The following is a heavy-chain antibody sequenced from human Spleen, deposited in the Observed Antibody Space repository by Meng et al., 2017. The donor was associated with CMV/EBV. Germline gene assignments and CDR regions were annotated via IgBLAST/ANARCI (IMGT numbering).Heavy chain of an antibody. V-gene: IGHV3-30*04. CDR3: ARERIAVAGGPLDY. J-gene: IGHJ4*02. D-gene: IGHD6-19*01. Sequence: GGSLRLSCAASGFTFSSYAMHWVRQAPGKGLEWVAVISYDGSNKYYADSVKGRFTISRDNSKNTLYLQMNSLRAEDTAVYYCARERIAVAGGPLDYWGQGTLVTVSS. CDR2: ISYDGSNK. CDR1: GFTFSSYA.